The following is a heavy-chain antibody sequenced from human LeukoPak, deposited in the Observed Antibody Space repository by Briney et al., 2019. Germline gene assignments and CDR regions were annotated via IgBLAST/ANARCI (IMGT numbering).Heavy chain of an antibody. Sequence: GGSLRLSCAASGFTFSTYAMTWVRQAPGKGLEWVSGISASGGSTYYADSVKGRFTISRDNSENTLYLQMNSLRAEDTAVYYCATTWDGDIAAAGNDAFDIWGQGTMVTVSS. CDR2: ISASGGST. J-gene: IGHJ3*02. D-gene: IGHD6-13*01. V-gene: IGHV3-23*01. CDR1: GFTFSTYA. CDR3: ATTWDGDIAAAGNDAFDI.